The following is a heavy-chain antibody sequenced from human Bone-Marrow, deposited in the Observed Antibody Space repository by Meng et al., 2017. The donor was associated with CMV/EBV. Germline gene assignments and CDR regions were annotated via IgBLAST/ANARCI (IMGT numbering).Heavy chain of an antibody. D-gene: IGHD2-2*03. Sequence: ASVKVSCKASGGTLGSYAITWVRQAPGQGLEWMGWINPNSGGTNYAQKFQGRVTMTRDTSISTAYMELSRLRSDDTAVHYCARFGYCSSTSCLYYFDYWGQGTLVTVSS. J-gene: IGHJ4*02. CDR2: INPNSGGT. CDR1: GGTLGSYA. V-gene: IGHV1-2*02. CDR3: ARFGYCSSTSCLYYFDY.